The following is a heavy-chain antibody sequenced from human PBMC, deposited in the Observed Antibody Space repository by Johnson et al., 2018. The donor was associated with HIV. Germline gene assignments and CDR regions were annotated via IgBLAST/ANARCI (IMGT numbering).Heavy chain of an antibody. D-gene: IGHD3-16*01. V-gene: IGHV3-66*01. CDR3: ASVGVYDYVWGSCAFDI. CDR1: GFTFSSYW. J-gene: IGHJ3*02. CDR2: IYSGGST. Sequence: EVQLVESGGGLVKPGGSLRLSCAASGFTFSSYWMTWVRQASGKGLEWVSVIYSGGSTYYADSVKGRFTISRDNSKNTLYLQMNSLRAEDPAVYYCASVGVYDYVWGSCAFDIWGQGTMVTVSS.